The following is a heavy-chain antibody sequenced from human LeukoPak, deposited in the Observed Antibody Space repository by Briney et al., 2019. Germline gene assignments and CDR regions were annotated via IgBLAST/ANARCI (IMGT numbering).Heavy chain of an antibody. J-gene: IGHJ3*02. D-gene: IGHD4-17*01. CDR3: ARQSNRDYSDYVGAFDI. Sequence: GESLKISCKGSGYSFTSYWIGWVRQMPGKGLEWMGIIYPGDSDTRYSPSFQGQVTISADKSISTAYLQWSSLKASDTAMYYCARQSNRDYSDYVGAFDIWGQGTMVTVSS. V-gene: IGHV5-51*01. CDR1: GYSFTSYW. CDR2: IYPGDSDT.